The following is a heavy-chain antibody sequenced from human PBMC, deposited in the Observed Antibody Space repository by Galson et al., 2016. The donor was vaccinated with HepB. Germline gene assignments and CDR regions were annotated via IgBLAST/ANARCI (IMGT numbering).Heavy chain of an antibody. J-gene: IGHJ4*02. V-gene: IGHV3-30*04. CDR1: GFTFSSYA. D-gene: IGHD3-22*01. Sequence: SLRLSCAASGFTFSSYAMHWVRQAPGKGLEWVAGISYDGSNKYYADSVKGRFNISRDNSKNTLYLQMKSLRAEDTAVYYCARDHVSYYDSSGYALDYWGQGTLVTVSS. CDR2: ISYDGSNK. CDR3: ARDHVSYYDSSGYALDY.